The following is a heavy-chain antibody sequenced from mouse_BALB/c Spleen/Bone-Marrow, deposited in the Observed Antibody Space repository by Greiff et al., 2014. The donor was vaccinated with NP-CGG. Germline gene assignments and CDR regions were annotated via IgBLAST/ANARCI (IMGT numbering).Heavy chain of an antibody. J-gene: IGHJ4*01. Sequence: VQVVESAAELARPGASVKMSCKASGYTFTSYTMHWVKQRPGQGLEWIGYINPSSGYTEYNQKFKDKTTLTADKSSSTAYMQLSSLTSEDSAVYYCARERGWPYAMDYWGQGTSVTVSS. CDR2: INPSSGYT. CDR3: ARERGWPYAMDY. V-gene: IGHV1-4*02. D-gene: IGHD2-3*01. CDR1: GYTFTSYT.